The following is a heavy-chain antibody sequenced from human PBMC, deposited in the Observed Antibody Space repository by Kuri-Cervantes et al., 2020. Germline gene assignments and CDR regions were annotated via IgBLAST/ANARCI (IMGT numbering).Heavy chain of an antibody. J-gene: IGHJ4*02. CDR1: GVSFSDYS. CDR2: INHSGNT. V-gene: IGHV4-34*01. CDR3: ARVLGYCSGGSCYSRRSQKYYFDY. Sequence: SETLSLTCAVYGVSFSDYSWSWVRQPPGKGLEWIGEINHSGNTNYNPSLKSRVTISVDTSKNQFSLKLSSVTAADTAVYYCARVLGYCSGGSCYSRRSQKYYFDYWGQGTLVTVSS. D-gene: IGHD2-15*01.